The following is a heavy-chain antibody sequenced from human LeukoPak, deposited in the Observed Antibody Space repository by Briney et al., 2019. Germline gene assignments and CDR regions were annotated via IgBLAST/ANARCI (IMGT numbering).Heavy chain of an antibody. CDR3: ARGLRIAAAGTAEFDY. D-gene: IGHD6-13*01. CDR2: INPNSGGT. CDR1: GYSFTAFY. Sequence: ASVKVSCKASGYSFTAFYMHWVRQAPGQAPGQRLEWMGWINPNSGGTNYAQKFQGRVTMTRDTSISTAYMELSRLRSDDTAVYYCARGLRIAAAGTAEFDYWGQGTLVTVSS. V-gene: IGHV1-2*02. J-gene: IGHJ4*02.